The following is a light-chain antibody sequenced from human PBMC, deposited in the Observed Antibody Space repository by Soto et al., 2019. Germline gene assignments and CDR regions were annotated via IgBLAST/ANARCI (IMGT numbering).Light chain of an antibody. Sequence: ETVLTQSPATLSLSPGERATLSCRASQSVDIYLAWYQQKPGQAPRLLIYDASNRATGIPARFSGSGSGTAFTLTISSLEPEDFAVYYCQQRRNWPPLTFGGGTKVEIK. CDR3: QQRRNWPPLT. CDR2: DAS. J-gene: IGKJ4*01. CDR1: QSVDIY. V-gene: IGKV3-11*01.